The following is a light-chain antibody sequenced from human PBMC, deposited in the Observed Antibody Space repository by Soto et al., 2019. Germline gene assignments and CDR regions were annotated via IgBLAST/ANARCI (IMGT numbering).Light chain of an antibody. Sequence: DIQMTQSPSSLSASVGDIVSVTCRASQSISTFLNWYQQRPGEAPKLLIYAASSLQSGVPSRFSGSGSGADFTLTIGSLQPEDFATYYCQQSYTTPRTFGQGTKVEVK. CDR1: QSISTF. J-gene: IGKJ1*01. V-gene: IGKV1-39*01. CDR3: QQSYTTPRT. CDR2: AAS.